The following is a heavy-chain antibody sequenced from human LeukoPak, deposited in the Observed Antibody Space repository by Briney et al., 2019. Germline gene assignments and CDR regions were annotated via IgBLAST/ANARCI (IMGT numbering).Heavy chain of an antibody. CDR2: IYTSGST. V-gene: IGHV4-61*02. CDR1: GGSISSGSYY. J-gene: IGHJ5*02. CDR3: ASTVAGKLYNWYDP. D-gene: IGHD6-19*01. Sequence: PSQTLSLTCTVSGGSISSGSYYWSWIRQPAGKGLEWIGRIYTSGSTNYKPSLKSRVTISVDTSKNQFSLKLSSVTAADTAVYYCASTVAGKLYNWYDPWGQGTLVTVSS.